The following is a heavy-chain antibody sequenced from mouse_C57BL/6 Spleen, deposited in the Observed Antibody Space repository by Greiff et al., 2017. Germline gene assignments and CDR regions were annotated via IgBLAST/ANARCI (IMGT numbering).Heavy chain of an antibody. J-gene: IGHJ2*01. CDR3: ARGGGAYFDY. Sequence: EVKVVESGGGLVKPGGSLKLSCAASGFTFSSYAMSWVRQTPEKRLEWVATISDGGSYTYYPDNVTGRFTISRDNAKNNLYLQMSHLKSEDTAMYYCARGGGAYFDYWGQGTTLTVSS. CDR2: ISDGGSYT. CDR1: GFTFSSYA. V-gene: IGHV5-4*03.